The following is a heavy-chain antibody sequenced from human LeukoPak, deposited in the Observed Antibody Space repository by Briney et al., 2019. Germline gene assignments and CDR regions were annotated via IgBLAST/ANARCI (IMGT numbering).Heavy chain of an antibody. D-gene: IGHD6-19*01. Sequence: GGSLRLSCAASGFTFSSYAMHWVRQAPGKGLEWVAVISYDGSNKYYADSVKGRFTISRDNSKNTLYLQMNSLRAEDTALYYCAKGQWLEGGTDYWGQGTLVTVSS. CDR1: GFTFSSYA. CDR2: ISYDGSNK. CDR3: AKGQWLEGGTDY. V-gene: IGHV3-30-3*01. J-gene: IGHJ4*02.